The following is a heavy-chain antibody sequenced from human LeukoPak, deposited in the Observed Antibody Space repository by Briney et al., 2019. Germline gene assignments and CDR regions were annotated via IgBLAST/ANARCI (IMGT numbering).Heavy chain of an antibody. V-gene: IGHV6-1*01. D-gene: IGHD5-12*01. CDR3: ARATQVVADNPAHFDY. Sequence: SQTLSLTCAISGDSVSSNSAAWNWIRQSPSRGLEWLGRTYYRSKWYNDYAVSVKSRITINPDTSKNQFSLQLNSVTPEDTAVYYCARATQVVADNPAHFDYWGQGTLVTVSS. CDR1: GDSVSSNSAA. CDR2: TYYRSKWYN. J-gene: IGHJ4*02.